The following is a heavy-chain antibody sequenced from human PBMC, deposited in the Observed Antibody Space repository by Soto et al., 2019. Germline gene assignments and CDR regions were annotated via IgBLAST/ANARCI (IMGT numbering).Heavy chain of an antibody. Sequence: QVQLVQSGAEEKKPGASVKVSCKASGYTFTNYATPWVRQAPGQRLEWMGWINAGNGNTKYSQKFQGRVTITRDTSASTAYMELSSLRSEDTAVYYCARVSGYYRPDYWGQGTLVTVSS. CDR1: GYTFTNYA. D-gene: IGHD5-12*01. J-gene: IGHJ4*02. V-gene: IGHV1-3*05. CDR2: INAGNGNT. CDR3: ARVSGYYRPDY.